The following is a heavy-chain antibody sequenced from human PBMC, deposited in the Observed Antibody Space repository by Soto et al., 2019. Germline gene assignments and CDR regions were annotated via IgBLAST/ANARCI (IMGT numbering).Heavy chain of an antibody. CDR1: GYTFTNSG. CDR2: IRVNNGDT. J-gene: IGHJ6*02. Sequence: GASVKVSCKASGYTFTNSGFSWVRQAPGQGLEWVGWIRVNNGDTHYAQKLQGRVTMTTDTSTSTAFMELRSLRAEDTAVYYCARDGAMRDYAYYYYYYGMDVWGQGTTVTVSS. CDR3: ARDGAMRDYAYYYYYYGMDV. D-gene: IGHD3-16*01. V-gene: IGHV1-18*01.